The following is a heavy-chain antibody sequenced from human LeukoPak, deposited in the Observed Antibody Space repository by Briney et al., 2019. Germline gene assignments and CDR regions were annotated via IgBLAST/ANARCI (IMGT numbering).Heavy chain of an antibody. CDR3: TRGDLYYDFWSGYYRPCYFDY. D-gene: IGHD3-3*01. Sequence: GRSLRLSCTASGFTFGDYAMSWVRQAPGKGLEWVGFIRSKAYGGTTEYAASVKGRFTISRDDSKSIAYLQMNSLKTEDTAVYYCTRGDLYYDFWSGYYRPCYFDYWGQGTLVTVSS. CDR1: GFTFGDYA. V-gene: IGHV3-49*04. J-gene: IGHJ4*02. CDR2: IRSKAYGGTT.